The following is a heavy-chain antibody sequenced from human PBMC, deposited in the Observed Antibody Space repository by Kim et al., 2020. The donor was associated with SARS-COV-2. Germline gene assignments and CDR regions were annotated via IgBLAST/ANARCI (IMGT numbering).Heavy chain of an antibody. V-gene: IGHV1-2*02. J-gene: IGHJ4*02. Sequence: ASVKVSCKASGYTFTGYYMHWVRQAPGQGLEWMGWINPNSGGTNYAQKFQGRVTMTRDTSISTAYMELSRLRSDDTAVYYCARDRGLWFGELPLDYWGQGTLVTVSS. D-gene: IGHD3-10*01. CDR1: GYTFTGYY. CDR3: ARDRGLWFGELPLDY. CDR2: INPNSGGT.